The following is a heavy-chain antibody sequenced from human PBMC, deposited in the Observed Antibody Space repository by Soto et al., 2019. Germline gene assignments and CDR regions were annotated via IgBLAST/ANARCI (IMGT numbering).Heavy chain of an antibody. Sequence: GGSLRLSCAASGFSFSSYAMSWVRQAPPQGLEWVSSISTRGGRTYYADSVKGRFSISRDNSANAVYLDMDNLRAEDTGIYYCAKELYYDAPGHSSDLYFDYWAQGALATVSS. CDR2: ISTRGGRT. D-gene: IGHD3-22*01. J-gene: IGHJ4*02. V-gene: IGHV3-23*01. CDR1: GFSFSSYA. CDR3: AKELYYDAPGHSSDLYFDY.